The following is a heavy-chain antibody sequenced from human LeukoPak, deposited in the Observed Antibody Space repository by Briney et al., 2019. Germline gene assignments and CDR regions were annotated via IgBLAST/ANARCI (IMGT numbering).Heavy chain of an antibody. Sequence: SQTLSLTCTVSGGSISSGSYYWGWIRQPAGKGLEWIGRIYSSGSTDYNPSLKSRVTISVDTSKNQFSLKLNSVTAADTAVYYCARDDYGDSGYYYFGMDVWGQGTTVTVSS. V-gene: IGHV4-61*02. CDR1: GGSISSGSYY. J-gene: IGHJ6*02. D-gene: IGHD4-17*01. CDR2: IYSSGST. CDR3: ARDDYGDSGYYYFGMDV.